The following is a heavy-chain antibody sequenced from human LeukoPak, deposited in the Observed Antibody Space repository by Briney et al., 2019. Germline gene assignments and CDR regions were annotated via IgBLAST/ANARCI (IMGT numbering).Heavy chain of an antibody. J-gene: IGHJ4*02. D-gene: IGHD2-8*02. CDR3: AKEFSGGCLDY. V-gene: IGHV3-30*04. CDR1: GFTFSRYA. Sequence: GGSLRLSCTASGFTFSRYAMHWLRQAPGKGLEWVAVVAYDGSNKYPADSLKGRFTISRDNSKNTLFLEMNCLRVEDTAVYYCAKEFSGGCLDYWGQGTLVTVSS. CDR2: VAYDGSNK.